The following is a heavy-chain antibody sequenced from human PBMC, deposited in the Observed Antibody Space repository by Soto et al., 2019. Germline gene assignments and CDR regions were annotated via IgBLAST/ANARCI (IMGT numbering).Heavy chain of an antibody. CDR1: EFTFSIYA. CDR3: AKPYSGSCRAVFDY. V-gene: IGHV3-23*01. D-gene: IGHD1-26*01. Sequence: EVQLLESGGGLVQPGGSLRLSCAASEFTFSIYAMSWVRQAPGKGLEWVSSLSSSGGSTYYAGSVKGRFTISRDNSKNTLYLEMNSLRVEDTAVYYCAKPYSGSCRAVFDYWGQGTLVTVSS. CDR2: LSSSGGST. J-gene: IGHJ4*02.